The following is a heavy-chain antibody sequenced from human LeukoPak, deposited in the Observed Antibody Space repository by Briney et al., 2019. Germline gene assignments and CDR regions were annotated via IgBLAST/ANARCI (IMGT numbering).Heavy chain of an antibody. CDR2: ISSSSSYI. D-gene: IGHD3-10*01. J-gene: IGHJ4*02. Sequence: PGGSLRLSCAASGFTFSSYSMNWVRQAPGKGLEWVSSISSSSSYIYYADSVKGRFTISRDNAKNSLYLQMNSLRAEDTAVYYCARGEGELWFGELYPSWFFDYWGQGTLVTVSS. CDR3: ARGEGELWFGELYPSWFFDY. V-gene: IGHV3-21*01. CDR1: GFTFSSYS.